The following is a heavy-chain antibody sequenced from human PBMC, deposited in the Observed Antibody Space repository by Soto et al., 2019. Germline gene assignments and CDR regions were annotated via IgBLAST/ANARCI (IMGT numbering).Heavy chain of an antibody. J-gene: IGHJ4*02. Sequence: QVQLQESGPGLVKPSGTLSLTCAVSGDSINSSNWWSWVRQPPGKGLEWIGEIYHSGTVNYNPSLKSRISISLDKPKNQFSLKLNSVTAADTAVYFCASSRRPTVLVDYWGQGALVTVSS. CDR2: IYHSGTV. D-gene: IGHD2-21*01. V-gene: IGHV4-4*02. CDR3: ASSRRPTVLVDY. CDR1: GDSINSSNW.